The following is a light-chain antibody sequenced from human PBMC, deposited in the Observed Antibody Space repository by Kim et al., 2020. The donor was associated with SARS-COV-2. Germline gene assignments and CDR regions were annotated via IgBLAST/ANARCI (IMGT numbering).Light chain of an antibody. CDR1: QSVTSSY. J-gene: IGKJ1*01. CDR3: QHYGNSLWT. V-gene: IGKV3-20*01. CDR2: GAS. Sequence: EIVLTQSPGTLSLCPGERATLSCRASQSVTSSYLAWYQQKPGQPPRLLIYGASTRATGIPDRFSGSGSGTDFSLTISRLEPEDFAVYYCQHYGNSLWTFGQGTKVDIK.